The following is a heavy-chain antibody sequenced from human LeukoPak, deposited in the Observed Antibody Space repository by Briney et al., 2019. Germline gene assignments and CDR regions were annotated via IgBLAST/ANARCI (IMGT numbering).Heavy chain of an antibody. CDR1: GGSISSSSYY. CDR2: IYYSGST. J-gene: IGHJ6*03. CDR3: ARRPVTTTKYYYYYYMDV. V-gene: IGHV4-39*01. Sequence: SETLSLTCTVSGGSISSSSYYWGWIRQPPGKGLEWIGSIYYSGSTYYNPSLKSRVTISVDTSKNQFSLKLSSVTAADTAVCYCARRPVTTTKYYYYYYMDVWGKGTTVTVSS. D-gene: IGHD4-11*01.